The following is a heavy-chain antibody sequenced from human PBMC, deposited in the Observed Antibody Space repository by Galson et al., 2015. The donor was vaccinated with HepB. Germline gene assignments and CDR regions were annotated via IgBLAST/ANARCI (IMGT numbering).Heavy chain of an antibody. CDR3: ASGPYYYDSSGYSRGAFDI. J-gene: IGHJ3*02. CDR2: IGADGTDI. D-gene: IGHD3-22*01. CDR1: GFTFSNYA. Sequence: SLRLSCAGSGFTFSNYAMNWVRQAPGKGPEWVSVIGADGTDIEYADSVRGRLTISRDNSRNTLYLQMDSLRDEDTAVYYCASGPYYYDSSGYSRGAFDIWGQGTMVTVSS. V-gene: IGHV3-33*08.